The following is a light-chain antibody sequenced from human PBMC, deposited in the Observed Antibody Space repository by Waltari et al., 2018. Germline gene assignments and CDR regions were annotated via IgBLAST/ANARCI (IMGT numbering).Light chain of an antibody. J-gene: IGKJ4*01. Sequence: EIVLTQSPATLSLSPGDRATLSCRASQSVYSYLGWYQQKPGQAPRLLIYDVFNRVTGIPARFSGSGSGTDFTLTISSLEPEDFAVYYCQQRRSWPLTFGGGTKVEIK. CDR3: QQRRSWPLT. V-gene: IGKV3-11*01. CDR1: QSVYSY. CDR2: DVF.